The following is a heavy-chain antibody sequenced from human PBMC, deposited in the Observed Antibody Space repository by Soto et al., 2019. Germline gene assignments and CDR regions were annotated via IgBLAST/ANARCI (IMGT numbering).Heavy chain of an antibody. CDR3: ARQRGSSSSFDYYYGMDV. CDR1: GYSFTSYW. V-gene: IGHV5-51*01. CDR2: IYPGDSDT. Sequence: PVESLKISCKGSGYSFTSYWIGWVRQMPGKGLEWMGIIYPGDSDTRYSPSFQGQVTISADKSISTAYLQWSSLKASDTAMYYCARQRGSSSSFDYYYGMDVWGQGTTVTVSS. J-gene: IGHJ6*02. D-gene: IGHD6-6*01.